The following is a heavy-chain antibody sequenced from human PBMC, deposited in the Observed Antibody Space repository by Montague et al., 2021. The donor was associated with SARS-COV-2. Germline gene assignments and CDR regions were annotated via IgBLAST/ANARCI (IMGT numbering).Heavy chain of an antibody. CDR2: ICPKENT. CDR3: ARGLDHNKGGDY. D-gene: IGHD3-16*01. CDR1: VSWNTGAD. J-gene: IGHJ4*02. Sequence: SETLSLTCSRLVSWNTGADWRSTRQNPSHDRNSYAEICPKENTSYNPSLISRDTLSLATSSNPFSLKLTSVTAADTAVYYCARGLDHNKGGDYWGQGILVIVSS. V-gene: IGHV4-34*01.